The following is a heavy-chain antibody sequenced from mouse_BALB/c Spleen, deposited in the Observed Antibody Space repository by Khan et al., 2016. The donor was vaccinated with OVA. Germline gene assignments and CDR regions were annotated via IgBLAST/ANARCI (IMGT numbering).Heavy chain of an antibody. J-gene: IGHJ3*01. D-gene: IGHD1-1*01. CDR2: IYPGSGST. CDR3: ARGVYSVFAY. Sequence: QVQLQQSGPELVKPGASVKMSCKASEYTFTDYVINWVKQRTGQGLEWIGDIYPGSGSTYYNEKFKGKAKLTADKSSNTAYMQLSSLTFEDSAVYFCARGVYSVFAYWGQGTLVTVSA. V-gene: IGHV1-77*01. CDR1: EYTFTDYV.